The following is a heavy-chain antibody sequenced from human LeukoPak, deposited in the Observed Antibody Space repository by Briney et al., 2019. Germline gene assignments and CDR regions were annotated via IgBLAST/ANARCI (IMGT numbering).Heavy chain of an antibody. CDR3: ARGVRDNSPKRNPNPPPWFDP. D-gene: IGHD4-23*01. J-gene: IGHJ5*02. CDR2: ISGYNGDT. CDR1: GYSFTSYG. Sequence: GASVKVSCKASGYSFTSYGITWVRQAPGQGLEWMGWISGYNGDTDYAQKFQGRVTMTTYTSTSTAYMELRSLRSDDTAVYFCARGVRDNSPKRNPNPPPWFDPWGQGTLVTVSS. V-gene: IGHV1-18*01.